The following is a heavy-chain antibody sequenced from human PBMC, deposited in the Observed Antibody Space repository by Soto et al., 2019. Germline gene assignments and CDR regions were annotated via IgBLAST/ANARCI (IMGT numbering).Heavy chain of an antibody. CDR3: ARLYCSGGSCYSPFDY. CDR1: GYTFTSYG. V-gene: IGHV1-18*04. CDR2: ISAYNGNT. J-gene: IGHJ4*02. Sequence: GASVKVSCKASGYTFTSYGISWVRQAPGQGLEWMGWISAYNGNTNYAQKLQGRVTMTTDTSTSTAYMELRSLRSDDTAVYYCARLYCSGGSCYSPFDYWGQGTLVTVSS. D-gene: IGHD2-15*01.